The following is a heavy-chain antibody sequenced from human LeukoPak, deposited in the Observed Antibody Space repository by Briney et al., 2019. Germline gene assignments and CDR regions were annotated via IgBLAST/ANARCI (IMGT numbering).Heavy chain of an antibody. CDR2: IIPIFGTA. J-gene: IGHJ4*02. D-gene: IGHD3-10*01. V-gene: IGHV1-69*05. Sequence: ASVKVPCKASGGTFSSYAISWVRQAPGQGLEWMGRIIPIFGTANYAQKFQGRVTITTDESTSTAYMELSSLRSEDTAVYYCASRGSGSWDYWGQGTLVTVSS. CDR1: GGTFSSYA. CDR3: ASRGSGSWDY.